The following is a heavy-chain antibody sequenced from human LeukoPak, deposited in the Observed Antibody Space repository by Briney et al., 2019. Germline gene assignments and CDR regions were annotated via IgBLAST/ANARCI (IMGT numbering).Heavy chain of an antibody. CDR1: GGSISSGGYY. Sequence: SQTLSLTCTVSGGSISSGGYYWSWIRQHPGKGLEWIGYIYYGGSTYYNPSLKSRVTISVDTSKNQFSLKLSSVTAADTAVYYCARESRYYGNWFDPWGQGTLVTVSS. V-gene: IGHV4-31*03. CDR3: ARESRYYGNWFDP. CDR2: IYYGGST. J-gene: IGHJ5*02. D-gene: IGHD3-3*01.